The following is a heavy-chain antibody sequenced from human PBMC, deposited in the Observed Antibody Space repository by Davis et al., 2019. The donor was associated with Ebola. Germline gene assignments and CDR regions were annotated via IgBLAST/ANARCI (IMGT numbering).Heavy chain of an antibody. CDR2: ISAYNGNT. CDR1: GYTFTSYG. J-gene: IGHJ1*01. V-gene: IGHV1-18*01. CDR3: AIDVGYNWNYEYFQH. D-gene: IGHD1-7*01. Sequence: ASVKVSCKASGYTFTSYGISWVRQAPGQGREWMGWISAYNGNTNYAKKLQGRVTMTTDTSTSTAYMELRSLRSDDTAVYYCAIDVGYNWNYEYFQHWGQGTLVTVSS.